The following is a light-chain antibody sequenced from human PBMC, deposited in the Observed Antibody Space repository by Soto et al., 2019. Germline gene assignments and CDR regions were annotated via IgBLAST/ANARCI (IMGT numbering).Light chain of an antibody. V-gene: IGKV3-15*01. CDR2: GAS. J-gene: IGKJ1*01. CDR3: QQYNNWPRE. CDR1: QSVSSN. Sequence: EIVMTQAPATLSVSPGERATLSGRASQSVSSNLSWYQQKPGQAPRLLIYGASTRATGIPARFSGSGSGTEFTLPLSSLQTEDFSVYYCQQYNNWPREFGQGTKLDIK.